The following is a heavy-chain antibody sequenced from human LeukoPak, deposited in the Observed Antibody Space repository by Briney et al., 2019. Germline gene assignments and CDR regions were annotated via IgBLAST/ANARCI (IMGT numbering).Heavy chain of an antibody. CDR3: ARSDCGGDCYPWFDP. Sequence: PSETLSLTCAVYGGSFSGYYWSWIRQPPGKGLEWIGEINHSGSTNYNPSLKSRVTISVDTSKNQFSLKLSSVTAADTAVYYCARSDCGGDCYPWFDPWGQGTLVTVSS. V-gene: IGHV4-34*01. CDR1: GGSFSGYY. D-gene: IGHD2-21*02. J-gene: IGHJ5*02. CDR2: INHSGST.